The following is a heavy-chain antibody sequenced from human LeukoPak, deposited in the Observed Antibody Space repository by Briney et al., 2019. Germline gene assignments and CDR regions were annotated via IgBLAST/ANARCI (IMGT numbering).Heavy chain of an antibody. J-gene: IGHJ5*02. D-gene: IGHD2-2*01. Sequence: GRSLRLSCAASGFTFDDYAMHWVRQAPGKGLEWVSGIGWNSGSIGYADSVKGRFTISRDNAKNSLYLQMNSLRAEDTALYYCAKALGYQLPGPPLFDPWDQGTLVTVSS. V-gene: IGHV3-9*01. CDR3: AKALGYQLPGPPLFDP. CDR1: GFTFDDYA. CDR2: IGWNSGSI.